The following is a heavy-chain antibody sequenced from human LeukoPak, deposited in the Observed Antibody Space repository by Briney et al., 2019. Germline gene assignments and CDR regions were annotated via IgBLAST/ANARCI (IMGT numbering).Heavy chain of an antibody. V-gene: IGHV3-7*05. CDR3: ATSRTLDH. Sequence: GGSLRLSCVASGITFSNYWMNWVRQAPGKGLEWVANIKQDGSEKYYVDSVKGRFTISRDNAKSSLYLQMNSLRVEDTAVYYCATSRTLDHWGQGTLVTVSS. CDR1: GITFSNYW. CDR2: IKQDGSEK. J-gene: IGHJ4*02.